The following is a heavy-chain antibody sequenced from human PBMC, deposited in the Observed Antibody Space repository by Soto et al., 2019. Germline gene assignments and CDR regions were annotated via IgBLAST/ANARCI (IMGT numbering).Heavy chain of an antibody. CDR2: MHYSGTT. D-gene: IGHD3-9*01. CDR1: GGSIIDLGCC. Sequence: SVTLSVPYTVAGGSIIDLGCCWSWIRQPPGKGLEWIGYMHYSGTTYYNPSLKSRVTISVDTSENHLSLTLNSVTAADTAFYFGARERREGSKRYFDFWGKGNPVTAS. V-gene: IGHV4-61*03. CDR3: ARERREGSKRYFDF. J-gene: IGHJ4*02.